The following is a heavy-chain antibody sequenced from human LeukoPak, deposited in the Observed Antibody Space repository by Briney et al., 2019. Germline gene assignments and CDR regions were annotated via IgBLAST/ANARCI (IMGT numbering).Heavy chain of an antibody. CDR2: IRRGTNNYTT. D-gene: IGHD2/OR15-2a*01. V-gene: IGHV3-72*01. J-gene: IGHJ3*02. CDR3: TRDGGDSTKTAFDM. CDR1: GFTFSDYI. Sequence: QSGGSLRLSCAAFGFTFSDYILDWVRQAPGKGLEWVGRIRRGTNNYTTEYAASVKGRFIISRDDSKNSLYLHMNSLKTEDTAVYHCTRDGGDSTKTAFDMWGQGTMVTVSS.